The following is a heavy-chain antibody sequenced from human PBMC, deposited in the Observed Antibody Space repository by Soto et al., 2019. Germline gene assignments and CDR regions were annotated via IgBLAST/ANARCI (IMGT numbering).Heavy chain of an antibody. CDR1: GGSVSCGSYY. CDR2: FYYSSRT. D-gene: IGHD3-9*01. CDR3: WSRYDILTGPGYESDS. J-gene: IGHJ4*02. V-gene: IGHV4-61*01. Sequence: SETLSLTCTVSGGSVSCGSYYWSWIRQLPGKGREWMWYFYYSSRTSYHTSLKSRVSISVETSKNQVFLKLSTVTAADTEVYYCWSRYDILTGPGYESDSWGQGTPVNVSS.